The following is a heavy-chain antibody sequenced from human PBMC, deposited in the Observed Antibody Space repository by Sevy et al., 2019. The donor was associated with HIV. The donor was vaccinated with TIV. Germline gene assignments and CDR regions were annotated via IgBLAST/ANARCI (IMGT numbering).Heavy chain of an antibody. CDR3: AVSKFCGCDCYYFDQ. V-gene: IGHV1-46*01. Sequence: ASVKVSCRTSTYSSTIYYMQWVRQAPGQGLEWMGLINPSGGGTSYTQKFQDRVTMTWDTSTGTVYMDLSSLRSEDTAVYYCAVSKFCGCDCYYFDQWGQGTLVTVSS. CDR2: INPSGGGT. D-gene: IGHD2-21*02. J-gene: IGHJ4*02. CDR1: TYSSTIYY.